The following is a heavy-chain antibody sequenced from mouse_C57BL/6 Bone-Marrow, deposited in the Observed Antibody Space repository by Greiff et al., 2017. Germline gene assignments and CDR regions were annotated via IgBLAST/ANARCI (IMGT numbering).Heavy chain of an antibody. CDR1: GFTFSDYY. D-gene: IGHD1-1*02. Sequence: EVKLVESEGGLVQPGSSLTLSCTASGFTFSDYYMAWVRQAPEKGLEWVANINYDGSSTYYLDSLKSRFIISRDNAKNILYLQMSSLKSEDTATYYCARDGWKMDYWGQGTTVTVSS. J-gene: IGHJ4*01. CDR3: ARDGWKMDY. CDR2: INYDGSST. V-gene: IGHV5-16*01.